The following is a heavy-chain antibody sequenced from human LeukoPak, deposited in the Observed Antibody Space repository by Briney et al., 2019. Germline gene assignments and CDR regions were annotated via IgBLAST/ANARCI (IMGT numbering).Heavy chain of an antibody. V-gene: IGHV1-58*01. CDR3: AKVNSPWLVLTLCFDY. Sequence: ASVKVSCKASGFTFTSSAVQWVRQARGQRLEWIGWIVVGSGNTNYAQKFQERVTITRDMSTSTAYMELSSLRAEDTAVYYCAKVNSPWLVLTLCFDYWGQGTLVTVSS. J-gene: IGHJ4*02. CDR2: IVVGSGNT. D-gene: IGHD6-19*01. CDR1: GFTFTSSA.